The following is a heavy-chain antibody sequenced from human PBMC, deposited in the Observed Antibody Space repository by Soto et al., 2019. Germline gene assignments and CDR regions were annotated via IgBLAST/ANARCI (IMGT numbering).Heavy chain of an antibody. D-gene: IGHD5-18*01. J-gene: IGHJ4*02. CDR2: VYHSGST. CDR1: GYSISSGYY. Sequence: KPSETLSLTCAVSGYSISSGYYWGWIRQPPGKGLEWIGSVYHSGSTYYNPSLKSRVTISVDTSKNQFSLKLSSVTAADTAVYYCARDGSGYSYGLGPFDYWGQGTLVTVSS. V-gene: IGHV4-38-2*02. CDR3: ARDGSGYSYGLGPFDY.